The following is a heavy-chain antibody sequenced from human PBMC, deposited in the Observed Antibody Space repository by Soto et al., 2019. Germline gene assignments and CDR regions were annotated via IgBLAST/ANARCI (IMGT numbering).Heavy chain of an antibody. D-gene: IGHD6-19*01. CDR3: ARDQSSGWYGKDSGMDV. CDR1: GYTFTNYG. Sequence: QVQLVQSGAEVKKPGASVKVSCKASGYTFTNYGISWVRQAPGQGLEWMGWISAYNANTYYAQTFQGIVTMTIETSTSTTYLELRSLKSYDTAVYYCARDQSSGWYGKDSGMDVWGQGTTVTVSS. V-gene: IGHV1-18*01. CDR2: ISAYNANT. J-gene: IGHJ6*02.